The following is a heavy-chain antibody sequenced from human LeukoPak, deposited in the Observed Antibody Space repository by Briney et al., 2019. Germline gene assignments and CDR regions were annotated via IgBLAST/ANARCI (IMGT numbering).Heavy chain of an antibody. CDR1: GDSVSSNSAA. J-gene: IGHJ5*02. V-gene: IGHV6-1*01. CDR3: ARESARWLVNQNWFDP. D-gene: IGHD6-19*01. Sequence: SQTLSLTCAISGDSVSSNSAAWNWIRQSPSRGLEWLGRTYYRSKWYNDYAVSVKSRITINPDTSKNQFSLQLNSVTPEDTAVYYCARESARWLVNQNWFDPWGQGTPVTVSS. CDR2: TYYRSKWYN.